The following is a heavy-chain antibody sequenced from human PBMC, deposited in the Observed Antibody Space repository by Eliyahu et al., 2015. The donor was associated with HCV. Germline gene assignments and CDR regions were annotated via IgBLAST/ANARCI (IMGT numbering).Heavy chain of an antibody. V-gene: IGHV1-2*02. CDR1: GYTFTGYY. Sequence: AEVKKPGASVKVSCKASGYTFTGYYMHWVRQAPGQGLEWMGWINPNSGGTNYAQKFQGRVTMTRDTSXSTAYMELSRLRSDDTAVYYCARDLSISSSSGGGGFDPWGQGTLVTVSS. CDR3: ARDLSISSSSGGGGFDP. J-gene: IGHJ5*02. D-gene: IGHD6-6*01. CDR2: INPNSGGT.